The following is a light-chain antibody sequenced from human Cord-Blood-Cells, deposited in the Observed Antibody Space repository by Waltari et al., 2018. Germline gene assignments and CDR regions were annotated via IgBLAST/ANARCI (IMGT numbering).Light chain of an antibody. CDR1: QSIRSY. CDR2: AAS. CDR3: QQSYSTPWT. J-gene: IGKJ1*01. V-gene: IGKV1-39*01. Sequence: DIQMTQSPSSPPASVGYRVTITCPASQSIRSYLNWYQQKPGNAPKLLIYAASSLQSGVPSRFSGSGSGTDFTLTISSLQPEDFATYYCQQSYSTPWTFGQGTKVEIK.